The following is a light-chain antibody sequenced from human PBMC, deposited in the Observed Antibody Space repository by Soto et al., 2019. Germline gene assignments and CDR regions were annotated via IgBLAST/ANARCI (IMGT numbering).Light chain of an antibody. J-gene: IGKJ1*01. Sequence: NQLTQSPSTLSASVGDRVTITCRASQSITNWLAWYQQKPGMAPKLLIYGVSTLDSGFPSRFSGSGSGTEFTLTISSLQPDDFATYYCQQYTTSSRTFGQGTKVDIK. CDR2: GVS. V-gene: IGKV1-5*01. CDR1: QSITNW. CDR3: QQYTTSSRT.